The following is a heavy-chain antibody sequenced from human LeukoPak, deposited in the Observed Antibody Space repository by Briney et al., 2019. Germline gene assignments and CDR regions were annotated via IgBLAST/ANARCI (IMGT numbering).Heavy chain of an antibody. CDR3: AQNPLNDAFDI. V-gene: IGHV1-69*13. Sequence: SVKVSCKASGGSCSSYAISWVRQAPGQGLEWMGGIIPIFGTANYAQKFQGRVTITADESTSTAYMELSSLRSEDTAVYYCAQNPLNDAFDIWGQGTMVTVSS. J-gene: IGHJ3*02. CDR2: IIPIFGTA. CDR1: GGSCSSYA.